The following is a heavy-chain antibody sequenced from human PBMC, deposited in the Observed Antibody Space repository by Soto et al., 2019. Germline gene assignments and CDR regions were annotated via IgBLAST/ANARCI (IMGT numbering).Heavy chain of an antibody. CDR3: ARGGETDSYYYYYVDV. CDR1: GGSISSGGYY. Sequence: PSETLSLTCTVSGGSISSGGYYWSWIRQHPGKGLEWIGYIYYSGSTYYNPSLKSRVTISVDTSKNQFSLKLSSVTAADTAVYYCARGGETDSYYYYYVDVWGKGTTVTVSS. CDR2: IYYSGST. V-gene: IGHV4-31*03. J-gene: IGHJ6*03.